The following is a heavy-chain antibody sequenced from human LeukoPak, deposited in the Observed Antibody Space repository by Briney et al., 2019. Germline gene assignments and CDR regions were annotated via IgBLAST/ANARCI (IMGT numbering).Heavy chain of an antibody. J-gene: IGHJ4*02. CDR1: GFTFSNYW. V-gene: IGHV3-7*04. CDR2: IKQDGSEM. D-gene: IGHD5-18*01. Sequence: GGSLRLSCAASGFTFSNYWMNWVRQAPGKGLEWVANIKQDGSEMYSVDSVKGRFTISRDNAKNSLYLQMNSLRAEDTAVYYCARDFRNSYGPTSYYFDYWGQGTLVTVSS. CDR3: ARDFRNSYGPTSYYFDY.